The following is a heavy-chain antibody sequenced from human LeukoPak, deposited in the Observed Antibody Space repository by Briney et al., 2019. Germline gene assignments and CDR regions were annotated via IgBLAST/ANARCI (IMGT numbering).Heavy chain of an antibody. Sequence: SGGSLRLSCAASGFTFNNYAMSWVRQAPGKGLEWVSVISGSGGTTYYEDSVKGRFTISRDNAKNSLYLQMNSLRAEDTAVYYCARDPPFIIGTTFFDYWGQGTLVTVSS. J-gene: IGHJ4*02. CDR1: GFTFNNYA. V-gene: IGHV3-23*01. D-gene: IGHD1-20*01. CDR3: ARDPPFIIGTTFFDY. CDR2: ISGSGGTT.